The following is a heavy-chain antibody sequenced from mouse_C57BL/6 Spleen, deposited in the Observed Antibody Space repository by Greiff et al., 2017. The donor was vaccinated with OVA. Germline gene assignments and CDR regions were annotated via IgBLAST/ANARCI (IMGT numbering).Heavy chain of an antibody. V-gene: IGHV10-3*01. Sequence: EVQRVESGGGLVQPKGSLKLSCAASGFTFNTYAMHWVRQAPGKGLEWVARIRSKSSNYATYYADSVKDRFTISRDDSQSMLYLQMNNLKTEDTAMYYCVRDRTTVPDWYFDVWGTGTTVTVSS. CDR3: VRDRTTVPDWYFDV. J-gene: IGHJ1*03. CDR1: GFTFNTYA. CDR2: IRSKSSNYAT. D-gene: IGHD1-1*01.